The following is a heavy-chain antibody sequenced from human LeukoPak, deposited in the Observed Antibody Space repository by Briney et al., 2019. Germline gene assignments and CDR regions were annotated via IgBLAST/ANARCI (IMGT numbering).Heavy chain of an antibody. CDR1: GGSISSHY. V-gene: IGHV4-4*07. CDR3: ARDLSDTAMVGAVFDY. Sequence: SETLSLTCTVSGGSISSHYWSWIRQPAGKGLEWIGRIYTSGSTNYNPSLKSRVTMSVDTSKNQFSLKLSSVTAADTAVYYCARDLSDTAMVGAVFDYWGQGTLVTVSS. CDR2: IYTSGST. J-gene: IGHJ4*02. D-gene: IGHD5-18*01.